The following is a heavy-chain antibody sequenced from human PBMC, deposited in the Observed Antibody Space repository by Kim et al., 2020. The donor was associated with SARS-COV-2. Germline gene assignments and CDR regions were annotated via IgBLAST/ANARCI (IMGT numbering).Heavy chain of an antibody. V-gene: IGHV3-9*01. CDR3: AKALDIVATSTDLYDY. CDR1: GFTFGDYA. D-gene: IGHD5-12*01. J-gene: IGHJ4*02. Sequence: GGSLRLSCAASGFTFGDYAMHWVRQAPGKGLEWVSGISWNSGSIGYADAVKGRFTISRDNAKNSLYLQMNSLRAEDTALYYCAKALDIVATSTDLYDYWGQGTLVTVSS. CDR2: ISWNSGSI.